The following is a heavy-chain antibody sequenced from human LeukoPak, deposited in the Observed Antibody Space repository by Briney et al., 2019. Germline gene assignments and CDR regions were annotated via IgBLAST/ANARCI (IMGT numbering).Heavy chain of an antibody. V-gene: IGHV4-59*01. D-gene: IGHD3-10*01. J-gene: IGHJ4*02. CDR2: IYYTGST. Sequence: PSETLSLTCTVSGGSISSYSWSWVRQPPGKGLEWIGYIYYTGSTNYNPSLKSRATISVNTSKNQFSLKLSSVTAADTAVFYCARGSYYYFDYWGQGILVTVSS. CDR1: GGSISSYS. CDR3: ARGSYYYFDY.